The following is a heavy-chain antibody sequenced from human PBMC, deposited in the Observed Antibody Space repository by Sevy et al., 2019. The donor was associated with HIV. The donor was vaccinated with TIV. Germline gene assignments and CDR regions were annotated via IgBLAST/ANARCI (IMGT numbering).Heavy chain of an antibody. CDR1: GFTFSDYY. J-gene: IGHJ3*02. D-gene: IGHD4-17*01. Sequence: GGSLRLSCAASGFTFSDYYMSWIRQAPGKGLEWVSSISSSGSTIYYADSVKGRFTISRDNAKNSLYLQMNSLRAEDTAVYYCARDFGDSPRPGAFDIWGQGTMVTVSS. V-gene: IGHV3-11*01. CDR2: ISSSGSTI. CDR3: ARDFGDSPRPGAFDI.